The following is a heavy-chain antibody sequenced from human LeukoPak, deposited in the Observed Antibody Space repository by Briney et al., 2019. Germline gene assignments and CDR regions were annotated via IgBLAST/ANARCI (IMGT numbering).Heavy chain of an antibody. CDR2: ISWNSGSI. Sequence: GGSLRLSCVASGFTFSSFAMSWVRQAPGKGLEWVSGISWNSGSIGYADSVKGRFTISRDNAKNSLYLQMNSLRAEDTALYYCAKDIRPSMVRGVIMVYWGQGTLVTVSS. CDR3: AKDIRPSMVRGVIMVY. V-gene: IGHV3-9*01. J-gene: IGHJ4*02. D-gene: IGHD3-10*01. CDR1: GFTFSSFA.